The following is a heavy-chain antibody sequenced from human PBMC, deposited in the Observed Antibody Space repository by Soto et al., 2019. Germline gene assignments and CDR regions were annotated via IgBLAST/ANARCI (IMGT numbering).Heavy chain of an antibody. Sequence: PSETLSLTCTVSGGSISSGDYYWSWIRQPPGKGLEWIGYIYYSGSTYYNPSLKSRVTISVDTSKNQFSLKLSSVTAADTAVYYCARSPSIYYYGSGSYAYYFDYWGQGTLVTVSS. D-gene: IGHD3-10*01. J-gene: IGHJ4*02. CDR2: IYYSGST. CDR1: GGSISSGDYY. V-gene: IGHV4-30-4*01. CDR3: ARSPSIYYYGSGSYAYYFDY.